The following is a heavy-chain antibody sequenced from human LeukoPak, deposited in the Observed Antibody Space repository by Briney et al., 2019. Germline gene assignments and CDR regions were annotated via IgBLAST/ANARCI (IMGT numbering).Heavy chain of an antibody. CDR1: GFTYSHYG. D-gene: IGHD3-22*01. Sequence: GGSLRLSCAASGFTYSHYGMHWVRQAPGKGLKWVAFIRYDGSNEYYGDSVKGRFTISRDNSKNTLSLQMNSLRVEDTAVYYCAKEGTMIVVAAPLDLWGQGTLVTVSP. V-gene: IGHV3-30*02. CDR3: AKEGTMIVVAAPLDL. J-gene: IGHJ5*02. CDR2: IRYDGSNE.